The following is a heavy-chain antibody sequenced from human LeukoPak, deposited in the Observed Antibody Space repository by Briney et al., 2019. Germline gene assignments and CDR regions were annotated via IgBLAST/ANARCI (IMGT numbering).Heavy chain of an antibody. CDR1: GGSISSGGYY. CDR3: AREYSGTYGSFEY. V-gene: IGHV4-30-2*01. CDR2: IYHSGST. J-gene: IGHJ4*02. Sequence: RPSQTLSLTCTVSGGSISSGGYYWSWIRQPPGKGLEWIGSIYHSGSTSYNPSLKSRVTISADTSNNQFSLKLSSVTAADTAVYYCAREYSGTYGSFEYWGQGSLVTVSS. D-gene: IGHD1-26*01.